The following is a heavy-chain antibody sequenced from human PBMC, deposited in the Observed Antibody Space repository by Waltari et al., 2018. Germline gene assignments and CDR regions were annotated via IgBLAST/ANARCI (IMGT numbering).Heavy chain of an antibody. V-gene: IGHV5-51*01. D-gene: IGHD3-22*01. Sequence: EVQLVQSGAEVKKPGEPLKISFKGSGYSFTSYGIGWVRQMPGKGLQWMGIIYPGDSDTRYSPSFQGQVTISADKSISTASLQWSSLKASDTAMYYCARIMVPYYYDSSGFDPWGQGTLVTVSS. CDR3: ARIMVPYYYDSSGFDP. CDR1: GYSFTSYG. J-gene: IGHJ5*02. CDR2: IYPGDSDT.